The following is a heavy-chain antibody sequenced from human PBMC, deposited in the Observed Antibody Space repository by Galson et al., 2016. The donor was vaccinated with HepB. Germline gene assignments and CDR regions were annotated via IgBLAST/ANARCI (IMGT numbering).Heavy chain of an antibody. CDR3: ARDVGGKAVAHTVGWFDP. CDR2: IWYDRSTK. CDR1: GFTFNFHG. Sequence: SLRLSCAASGFTFNFHGMHWVRQAPGKGLEWVAVIWYDRSTKYYADSVKGRFTISRDNSKNTLYLQMNRLRAEDTAVYYCARDVGGKAVAHTVGWFDPWGQGTLVTVSS. V-gene: IGHV3-33*01. D-gene: IGHD6-19*01. J-gene: IGHJ5*02.